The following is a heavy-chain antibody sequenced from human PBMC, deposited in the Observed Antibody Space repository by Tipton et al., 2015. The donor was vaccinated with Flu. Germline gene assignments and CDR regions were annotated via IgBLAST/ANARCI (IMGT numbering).Heavy chain of an antibody. CDR1: GGTFDTYS. CDR2: VNPFFGPP. J-gene: IGHJ4*02. CDR3: ARGGGPYCSSTSCFDTDY. V-gene: IGHV1-69*01. D-gene: IGHD2-2*01. Sequence: QLVQSGAEVKKPGSSVKVSCKASGGTFDTYSITWVRQAPGQGLEWMGGVNPFFGPPKYAPKFQDRVTIDADDSTSTAYMELGGLRSEDTAVYYCARGGGPYCSSTSCFDTDYWGQGTLVTVSS.